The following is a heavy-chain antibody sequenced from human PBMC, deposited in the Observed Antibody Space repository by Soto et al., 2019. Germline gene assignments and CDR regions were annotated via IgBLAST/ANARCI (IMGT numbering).Heavy chain of an antibody. V-gene: IGHV1-18*01. J-gene: IGHJ4*02. CDR2: ISAYNGNT. CDR3: VGSITICGVVTPPDY. D-gene: IGHD3-3*01. CDR1: GYTFTSYG. Sequence: ASVKVSCKASGYTFTSYGISWVRQAPGQGLEWMGWISAYNGNTNYAQKLQGRVTMTTDTSTSTAYMELRSLRSDDTAVYYCVGSITICGVVTPPDYWGQGTLVTVSS.